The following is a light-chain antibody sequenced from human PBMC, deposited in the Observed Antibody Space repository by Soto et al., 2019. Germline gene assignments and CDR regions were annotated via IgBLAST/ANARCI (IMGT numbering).Light chain of an antibody. CDR2: EVS. Sequence: QSALTQPASVSGSPGQSITISCTGTSSDVGDYNFVSWYQQYPGKAPKLMIYEVSNRPSGVSNRFSGSKSGNTASLTISGLQAEDEADYYCSSYTSSNTVVFGGGTKLTVL. CDR1: SSDVGDYNF. J-gene: IGLJ2*01. CDR3: SSYTSSNTVV. V-gene: IGLV2-14*01.